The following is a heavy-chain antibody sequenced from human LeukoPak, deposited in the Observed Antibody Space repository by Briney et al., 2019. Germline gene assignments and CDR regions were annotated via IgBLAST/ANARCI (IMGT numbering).Heavy chain of an antibody. D-gene: IGHD6-13*01. CDR1: GYSLSEVS. CDR2: FDPEDGEA. CDR3: ATHIQQLVLFAY. J-gene: IGHJ4*02. V-gene: IGHV1-24*01. Sequence: ASVKVSCKVSGYSLSEVSMHWVRQAPGKGLEWMGSFDPEDGEAIYAQRFQGRVTMTEDTSTHTAYMEVNSLRSEDTAVYYCATHIQQLVLFAYWGQGTLVTVSS.